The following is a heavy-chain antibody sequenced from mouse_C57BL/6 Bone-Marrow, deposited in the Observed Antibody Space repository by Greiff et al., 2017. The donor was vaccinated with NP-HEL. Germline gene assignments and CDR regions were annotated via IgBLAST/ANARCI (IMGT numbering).Heavy chain of an antibody. CDR3: ARDGAAQAPLDY. D-gene: IGHD3-2*02. Sequence: EVQLQQSGPGLVKPSQSLSLTCSVTGYSITSGYYWNWIRQFPGNKLEWMGYISYDGSNNYNPSLKNRISITRDTSKNQFFLKLNSVTTEDTATYYCARDGAAQAPLDYWGQGTTLTVSS. CDR1: GYSITSGYY. V-gene: IGHV3-6*01. CDR2: ISYDGSN. J-gene: IGHJ2*01.